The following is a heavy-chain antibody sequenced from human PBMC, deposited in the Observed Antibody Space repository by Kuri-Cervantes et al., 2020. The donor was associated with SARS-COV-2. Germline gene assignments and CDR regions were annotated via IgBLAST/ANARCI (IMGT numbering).Heavy chain of an antibody. Sequence: SVKVSCKTSVGSFSSYAISWVRQAPGQGLEWMGRIIPIVGVPNYAQNFQGRVTITADTSTSTAYVELSSLRSEDTAVYHCARETSRTSGTGYYSDYWGQGTLVTVSS. CDR1: VGSFSSYA. V-gene: IGHV1-69*04. CDR2: IIPIVGVP. J-gene: IGHJ4*02. D-gene: IGHD6-19*01. CDR3: ARETSRTSGTGYYSDY.